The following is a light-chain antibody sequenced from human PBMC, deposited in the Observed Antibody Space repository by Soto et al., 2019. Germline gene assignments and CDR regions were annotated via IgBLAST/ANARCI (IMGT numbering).Light chain of an antibody. CDR2: GAS. V-gene: IGKV3-20*01. J-gene: IGKJ1*01. Sequence: EFVLTQSPDTLSLPPGERATLSCRASQSISSYLAWYQQKPGQAPRLLIYGASSRATGIPDRFSGSGSGTDFTLTISRLEPGDSAVYYCQQYGTSPVTFGQGPRWIS. CDR3: QQYGTSPVT. CDR1: QSISSY.